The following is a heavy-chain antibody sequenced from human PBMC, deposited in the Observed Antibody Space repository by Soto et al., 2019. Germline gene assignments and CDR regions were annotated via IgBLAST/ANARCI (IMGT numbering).Heavy chain of an antibody. D-gene: IGHD3-16*02. CDR2: IDPSDSYT. Sequence: GESLKISCKGSGYSFTSYWISWVRQMPGKGLEWMGRIDPSDSYTNYSPSFQGHVTISADKSISTAYLQMDSLRPDDTALYYCARDRLRLGELSLIGYFDSWGQGTLVTVSS. J-gene: IGHJ4*02. CDR3: ARDRLRLGELSLIGYFDS. CDR1: GYSFTSYW. V-gene: IGHV5-10-1*01.